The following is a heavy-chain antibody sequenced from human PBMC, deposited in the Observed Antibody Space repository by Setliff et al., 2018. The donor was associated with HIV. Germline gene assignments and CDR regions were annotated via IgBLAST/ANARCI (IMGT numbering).Heavy chain of an antibody. V-gene: IGHV1-3*01. CDR1: GYTFTSYA. CDR3: ARGFSVYSSSDPLLNWFDP. CDR2: INAGNGNT. D-gene: IGHD6-6*01. J-gene: IGHJ5*02. Sequence: ASVKVPCKASGYTFTSYAMHWVRQAPGQRLEWMGWINAGNGNTKYSQKFQGRVTITRDTSASTAYMELSSLRSEDTAVYYCARGFSVYSSSDPLLNWFDPWGQGTLVTVS.